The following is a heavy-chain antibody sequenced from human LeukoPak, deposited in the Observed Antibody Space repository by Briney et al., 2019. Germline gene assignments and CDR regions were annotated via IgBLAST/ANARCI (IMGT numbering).Heavy chain of an antibody. J-gene: IGHJ3*02. V-gene: IGHV4-34*01. CDR1: GGSFSGYY. D-gene: IGHD6-6*01. Sequence: KPSETLSLTCAVYGGSFSGYYWSWIRQPPGKGLERIGEINHSGSTNYNPPLKSRVTISVDTSKNQFSLKLSSVTAADTAVYYCASFVLSDAFDIWGQGTMVTVSS. CDR2: INHSGST. CDR3: ASFVLSDAFDI.